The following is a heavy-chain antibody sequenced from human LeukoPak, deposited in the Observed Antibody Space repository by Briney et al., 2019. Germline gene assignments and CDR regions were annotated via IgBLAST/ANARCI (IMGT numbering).Heavy chain of an antibody. CDR1: GGSIGSITYY. V-gene: IGHV4-61*02. J-gene: IGHJ4*02. Sequence: PSETLSLTCSASGGSIGSITYYWTWIRQPAGKGLEWIGRISPSGSTNYNPSLTSRVTISVDTSKNQFSLKLSFVTAADTAVYYCARVSYQEGVDYWGQGTLVTVSS. CDR3: ARVSYQEGVDY. CDR2: ISPSGST. D-gene: IGHD2-2*01.